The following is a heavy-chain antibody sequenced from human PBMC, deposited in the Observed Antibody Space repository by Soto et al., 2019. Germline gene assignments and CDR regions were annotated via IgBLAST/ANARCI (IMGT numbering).Heavy chain of an antibody. D-gene: IGHD5-18*01. CDR1: GGSISRDY. J-gene: IGHJ6*02. CDR3: ARDTAMVIGVGYYAMDV. Sequence: SETLSLTGTVSGGSISRDYWSWIRQPPGKGLEWIGYIYYSGSTNYNPPLKSRVTISVDTSKNQFSLKLSSVTAADTAVYYWARDTAMVIGVGYYAMDVWGQGTTVT. CDR2: IYYSGST. V-gene: IGHV4-59*08.